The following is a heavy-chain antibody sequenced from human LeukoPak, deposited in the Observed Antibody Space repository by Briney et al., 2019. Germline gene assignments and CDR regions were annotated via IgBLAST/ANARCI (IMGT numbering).Heavy chain of an antibody. CDR1: GGSFSGYY. J-gene: IGHJ6*02. CDR3: ARVWGPSYYYYGMDV. CDR2: INHSGST. D-gene: IGHD7-27*01. V-gene: IGHV4-34*01. Sequence: SETLSLTCAVYGGSFSGYYWSWIRQPPGKGLEWIGEINHSGSTNYNPSLKSRVTISVDTSKNQFSLKLSSVTAADTAVYYCARVWGPSYYYYGMDVWGQGTTVTVSS.